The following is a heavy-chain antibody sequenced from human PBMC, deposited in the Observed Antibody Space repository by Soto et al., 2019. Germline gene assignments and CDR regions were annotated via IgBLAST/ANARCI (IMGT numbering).Heavy chain of an antibody. V-gene: IGHV3-48*02. CDR1: GFTFSSYS. D-gene: IGHD1-1*01. Sequence: GGSLRLSCAASGFTFSSYSMNWVRQAPGKGLEWVSYISSSSSTIYYADSVKGRFTISRDNAKNSLYLQMNSLRDEDTAVYYCARERDDIPTLFNWLDPWGQGTLVTVSS. CDR2: ISSSSSTI. CDR3: ARERDDIPTLFNWLDP. J-gene: IGHJ5*02.